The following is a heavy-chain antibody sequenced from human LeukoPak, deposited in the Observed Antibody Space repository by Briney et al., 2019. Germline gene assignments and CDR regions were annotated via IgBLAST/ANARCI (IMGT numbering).Heavy chain of an antibody. V-gene: IGHV3-30-3*01. CDR3: AREDSSSWPLDY. CDR1: GFTCSSYA. Sequence: GGSLRLSCAASGFTCSSYAMHWVRQAPGKGLEWVAVISYDGSNKYYADSVKGRFTISRDNSKNTLYLQMNSLRAEDTAVYYCAREDSSSWPLDYWGQGTLVTVSS. D-gene: IGHD6-13*01. CDR2: ISYDGSNK. J-gene: IGHJ4*02.